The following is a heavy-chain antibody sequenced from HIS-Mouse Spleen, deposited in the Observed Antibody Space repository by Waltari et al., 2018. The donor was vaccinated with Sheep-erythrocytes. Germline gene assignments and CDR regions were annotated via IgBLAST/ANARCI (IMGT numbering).Heavy chain of an antibody. V-gene: IGHV3-9*01. J-gene: IGHJ4*02. CDR1: ELRFAASP. CDR2: VSWNSGSR. D-gene: IGHD2-2*01. Sequence: EVHLVESVVGLVQRGTSLRLSFSSSELRFAASPLHGAWAAPGKGLEWISGVSWNSGSRGYENSVTGRFPTARDNPKTSLYLQMNSHRVEETALYYCAKDISRNIVVVPAAVRDYWGQGTLVTVSS. CDR3: AKDISRNIVVVPAAVRDY.